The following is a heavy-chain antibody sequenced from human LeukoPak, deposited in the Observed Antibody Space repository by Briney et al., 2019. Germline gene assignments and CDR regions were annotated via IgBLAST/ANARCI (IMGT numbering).Heavy chain of an antibody. CDR3: AREVLAVAGSRFDY. CDR2: ISSSSSYI. Sequence: GGSLRLSCAASGFTFSSYSMNWVRQAPGKGLEWVSSISSSSSYIYYADSVKGRFTISRDNAKNSLYLQMNSLRAEDTAVYYCAREVLAVAGSRFDYWGQGTLVTVSS. CDR1: GFTFSSYS. D-gene: IGHD6-19*01. V-gene: IGHV3-21*01. J-gene: IGHJ4*02.